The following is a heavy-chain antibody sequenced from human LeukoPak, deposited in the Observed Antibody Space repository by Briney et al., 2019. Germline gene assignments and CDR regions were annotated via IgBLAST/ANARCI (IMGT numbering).Heavy chain of an antibody. Sequence: GGSLRLSCAASGFTFSTYNMNWVRQAPGKGLEWVSHINTRSSYINYAASVKGRFTISRDNANSSLFLQMNNLRAEDTAVYYCARPELPGWSVLFDFWGQGTLVTVSS. D-gene: IGHD2-15*01. CDR1: GFTFSTYN. J-gene: IGHJ4*02. CDR2: INTRSSYI. V-gene: IGHV3-21*01. CDR3: ARPELPGWSVLFDF.